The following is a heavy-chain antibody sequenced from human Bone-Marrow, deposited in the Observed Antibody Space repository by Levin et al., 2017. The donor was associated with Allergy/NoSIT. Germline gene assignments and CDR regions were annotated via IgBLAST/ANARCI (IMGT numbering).Heavy chain of an antibody. D-gene: IGHD2-15*01. CDR2: ISYDGSNK. J-gene: IGHJ4*02. V-gene: IGHV3-30*18. CDR1: GFTFSSYG. CDR3: AKGSGGGSCYLFDY. Sequence: PGGSLRLSCAASGFTFSSYGMHWVRQAPGKGLEWVAVISYDGSNKYYADSVKGRFTISRDNSKNTLYLQMNSLRAEDTAVYYCAKGSGGGSCYLFDYWGQGTLVTVSS.